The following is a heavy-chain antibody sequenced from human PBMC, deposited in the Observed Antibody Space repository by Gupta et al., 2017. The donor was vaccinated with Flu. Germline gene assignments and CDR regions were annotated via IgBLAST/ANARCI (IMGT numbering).Heavy chain of an antibody. Sequence: EVQLVESGGGLVQPGGSLRLSFAASGFSFSSYAIHWVRQVAGKGLEWVSGIATAGDTYYSGSVKGRFTISRENAKNALYLQMNSLRVGDTALYYCASGKYDSSGSYYPYYFDYWGQGTLVTVSS. CDR1: GFSFSSYA. CDR3: ASGKYDSSGSYYPYYFDY. J-gene: IGHJ4*02. D-gene: IGHD3-22*01. V-gene: IGHV3-13*01. CDR2: IATAGDT.